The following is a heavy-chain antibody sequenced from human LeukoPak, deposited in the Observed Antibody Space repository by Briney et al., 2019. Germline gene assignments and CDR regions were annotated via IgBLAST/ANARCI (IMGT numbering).Heavy chain of an antibody. CDR1: GFTVSNNY. J-gene: IGHJ4*02. CDR2: IYSGGST. D-gene: IGHD3-16*01. CDR3: AREVAASGLGYFDY. V-gene: IGHV3-53*01. Sequence: GGSLRLSCAASGFTVSNNYMSWVRQAPGKGLDWVSVIYSGGSTYYADSVKGRFTISRDNSKNTLYLQMNSLRAEDTAVYYCAREVAASGLGYFDYWGQGTLVTVSS.